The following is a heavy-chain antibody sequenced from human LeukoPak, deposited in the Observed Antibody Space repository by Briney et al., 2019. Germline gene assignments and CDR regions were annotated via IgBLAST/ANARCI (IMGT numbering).Heavy chain of an antibody. CDR2: VYYTGST. J-gene: IGHJ4*02. V-gene: IGHV4-59*08. CDR1: GGSVSSYY. CDR3: ARHLAARYYFDY. Sequence: PSETLSLTCSVSGGSVSSYYWSWIRQPPGKGLEWIGYVYYTGSTNYNPSLKSRVTMFEDKSKNQFSLRLYSVTAADTAVYYCARHLAARYYFDYWGQGTLVTVSS. D-gene: IGHD6-25*01.